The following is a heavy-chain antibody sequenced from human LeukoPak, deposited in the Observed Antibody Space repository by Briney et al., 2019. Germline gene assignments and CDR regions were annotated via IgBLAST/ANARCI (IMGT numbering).Heavy chain of an antibody. Sequence: SETLSLTCTVSGGSISSYYWSWIRQPPGKGLEWIGYIYYSGSTNYNPSLKSRVTISVDTSKNQFSLKLSSVTAADTAVYYCARYRRTYFDYWGQGTLVTVSS. J-gene: IGHJ4*02. CDR2: IYYSGST. CDR3: ARYRRTYFDY. V-gene: IGHV4-59*01. CDR1: GGSISSYY. D-gene: IGHD1/OR15-1a*01.